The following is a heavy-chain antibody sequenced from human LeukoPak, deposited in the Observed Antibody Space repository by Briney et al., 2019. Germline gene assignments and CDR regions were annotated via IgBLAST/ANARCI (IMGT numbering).Heavy chain of an antibody. CDR3: ARAYVDTAMPRAYYFDY. V-gene: IGHV4-38-2*02. D-gene: IGHD5-18*01. CDR1: GYSISSGYY. Sequence: SETLSLTCTVSGYSISSGYYWGWIRQPPGKGLEWIGSIYHSGSTYYNPSLKSRVTISVDTSKNQFSLKLSSVTAADTAVYYRARAYVDTAMPRAYYFDYWGQGTLVTVSS. J-gene: IGHJ4*02. CDR2: IYHSGST.